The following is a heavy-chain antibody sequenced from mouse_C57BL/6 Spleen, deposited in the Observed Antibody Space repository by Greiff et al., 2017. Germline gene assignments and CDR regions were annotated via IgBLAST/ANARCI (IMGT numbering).Heavy chain of an antibody. J-gene: IGHJ2*01. CDR1: GYTFTSYW. CDR3: ARITYFDY. CDR2: IDPSDSSP. V-gene: IGHV1-59*01. Sequence: QVQLQQPGAELVRPGTSVKLSCKASGYTFTSYWMHWVKQRPGQGLEWIGVIDPSDSSPNYNQKFKGKATLTVDTSSSTAYMQLSSLTSEDSAVYYCARITYFDYWGQGTTLTVSS. D-gene: IGHD1-2*01.